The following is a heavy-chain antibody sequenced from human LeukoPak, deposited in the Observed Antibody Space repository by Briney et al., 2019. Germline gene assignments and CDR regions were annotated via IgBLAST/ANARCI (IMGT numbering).Heavy chain of an antibody. CDR3: ARDVYCSGGSCLHYFDY. J-gene: IGHJ4*02. D-gene: IGHD2-15*01. CDR1: GFTFSSYS. Sequence: GGSLRLSCAASGFTFSSYSMNWVRQAPGKGMEWVSSISSSSSYIYYADSVKGRFIISRDHAQNSLYLQMNSLRAEDTAVYYCARDVYCSGGSCLHYFDYWGQGTLVTVSS. CDR2: ISSSSSYI. V-gene: IGHV3-21*01.